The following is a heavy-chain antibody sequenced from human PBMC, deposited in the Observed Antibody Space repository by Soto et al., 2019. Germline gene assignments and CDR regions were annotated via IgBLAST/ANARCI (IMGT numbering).Heavy chain of an antibody. CDR3: ARGSSGYYPYSYWYFDL. V-gene: IGHV4-31*03. D-gene: IGHD3-22*01. CDR1: GRSISSGGYY. Sequence: LSLTRTVPGRSISSGGYYWSWIRQHPGKGLEWMGYIYYSGSTDYNPSLKSRVTISVDTSKNQFSLKLSSVTAADTAVYDVARGSSGYYPYSYWYFDLWGRGTLVTVSS. CDR2: IYYSGST. J-gene: IGHJ2*01.